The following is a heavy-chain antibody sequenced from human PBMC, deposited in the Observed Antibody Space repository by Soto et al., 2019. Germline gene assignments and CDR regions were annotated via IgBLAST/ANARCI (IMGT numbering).Heavy chain of an antibody. D-gene: IGHD3-10*01. CDR2: ISSSSSYI. Sequence: EVQLVESGGGLVKPGGSLRLSCAASGFTFSSYSMNWVRQAPGKGLEWVSSISSSSSYIYYADSVKGRFTISRDNAKNSLYLQMNSLRAEDTAVYYCARDGGVYYGSERNWFDPWGQGTLVTVSS. CDR1: GFTFSSYS. V-gene: IGHV3-21*01. CDR3: ARDGGVYYGSERNWFDP. J-gene: IGHJ5*02.